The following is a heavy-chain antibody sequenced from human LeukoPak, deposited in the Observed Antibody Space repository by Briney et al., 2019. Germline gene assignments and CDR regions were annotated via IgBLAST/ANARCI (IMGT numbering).Heavy chain of an antibody. Sequence: SETLSLTCTVSGDSISSYYWSWIRQPPGKGLEWIGYIYYSGGTNCNPSLKSRVTISVDTSKNQFSLMLSSVTAADTAVYYCARASIPGYSSSWFDYWGQGTLVTVSS. V-gene: IGHV4-59*01. CDR1: GDSISSYY. D-gene: IGHD6-13*01. J-gene: IGHJ4*02. CDR3: ARASIPGYSSSWFDY. CDR2: IYYSGGT.